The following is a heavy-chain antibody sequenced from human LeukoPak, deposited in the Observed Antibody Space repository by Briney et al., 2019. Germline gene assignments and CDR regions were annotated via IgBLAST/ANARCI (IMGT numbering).Heavy chain of an antibody. CDR3: ILAADGFDY. CDR2: IHPGNSDT. CDR1: GYNFANYW. J-gene: IGHJ4*02. V-gene: IGHV5-51*01. D-gene: IGHD6-13*01. Sequence: GESLKISCKGSGYNFANYWIGWVRQMPGKGLEWMGTIHPGNSDTRYSPSFQGQVTISADKSISTAHLQWSSLKASDTAMYYCILAADGFDYWGQGTLVTVSS.